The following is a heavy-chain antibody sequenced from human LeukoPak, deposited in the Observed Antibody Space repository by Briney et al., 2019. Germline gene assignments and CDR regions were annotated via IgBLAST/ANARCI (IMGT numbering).Heavy chain of an antibody. CDR3: ARALYSNYVDY. Sequence: SETLSLTCTVSGGSISSYYWSWIRQPPGKGLEWIGYISYSGTTNYNPSLKSRVTISVDTSKNQFSLKLTSVTAADTAVYFCARALYSNYVDYWGQGTLVTVSS. CDR1: GGSISSYY. CDR2: ISYSGTT. D-gene: IGHD4-11*01. V-gene: IGHV4-59*01. J-gene: IGHJ4*02.